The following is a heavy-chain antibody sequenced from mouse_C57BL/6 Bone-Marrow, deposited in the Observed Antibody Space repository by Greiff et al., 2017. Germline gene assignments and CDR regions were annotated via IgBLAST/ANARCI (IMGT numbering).Heavy chain of an antibody. CDR1: GYTFTSYW. J-gene: IGHJ4*01. Sequence: QVTLKESGAELVKPGASVKISCKASGYTFTSYWMHWVKQRPGQGLEWIGMIHPNSGSTNYNEKFKSKATLTVDKSSSTAYMQLSSLTSEDSAVYYCARGDGYSFYAMDYWGQGTSVTVSS. CDR2: IHPNSGST. CDR3: ARGDGYSFYAMDY. D-gene: IGHD2-3*01. V-gene: IGHV1-64*01.